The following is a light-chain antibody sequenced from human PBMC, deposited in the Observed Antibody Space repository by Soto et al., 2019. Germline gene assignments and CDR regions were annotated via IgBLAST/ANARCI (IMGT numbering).Light chain of an antibody. CDR2: EVS. V-gene: IGLV2-8*01. CDR1: SSDIGGYNC. Sequence: QSALTQPPSASGSPGQSVTISCTGTSSDIGGYNCVSWYQHHPGKVPKLMIYEVSKRPSGVPDRFSGSKSGNTASLTVSGLQPEDEADYYCSSYAGSNNWVFGGGTKVTVL. CDR3: SSYAGSNNWV. J-gene: IGLJ3*02.